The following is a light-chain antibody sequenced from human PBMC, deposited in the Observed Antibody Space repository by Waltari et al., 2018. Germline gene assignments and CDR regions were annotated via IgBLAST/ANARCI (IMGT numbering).Light chain of an antibody. V-gene: IGLV2-8*01. CDR1: SSDIGGYNY. Sequence: QSALTQPPSASGSPGQSVTISCTGTSSDIGGYNYVSWYQQHPGKAPKLMIYEVNKRPAGCPDRFSGSKSCNTASLTVSGLPAEDEADYYCSSYAGSNNYVVFGGGTKLTVL. CDR3: SSYAGSNNYVV. J-gene: IGLJ2*01. CDR2: EVN.